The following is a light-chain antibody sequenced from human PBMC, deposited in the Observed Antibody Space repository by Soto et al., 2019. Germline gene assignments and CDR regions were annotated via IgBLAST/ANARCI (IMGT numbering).Light chain of an antibody. CDR1: QSVSSGN. CDR3: QQYGSSGT. J-gene: IGKJ1*01. CDR2: GAS. V-gene: IGKV3-20*01. Sequence: EIVLTQSPDTLSLSPGERATLSCRASQSVSSGNLAWYQQKPGQAPRLLIYGASSRAAGIPDRFSGSGSGTDFTLTISRLEPEDFAVYYCQQYGSSGTFGQGTKVDIK.